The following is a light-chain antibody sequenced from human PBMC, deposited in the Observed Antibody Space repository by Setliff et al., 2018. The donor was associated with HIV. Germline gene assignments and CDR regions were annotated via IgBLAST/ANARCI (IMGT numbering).Light chain of an antibody. V-gene: IGLV2-23*01. CDR3: CSFANGNTWL. CDR2: EGY. Sequence: SVLTQPAAVSGSPGQSITISCTGTSSDVGSHNLVAWYQQYPGKAPKFMIYEGYERPSGVSDCFSVSKSGNTASLTIAGLQAEDEADYYCCSFANGNTWLFGGGTKVTVL. J-gene: IGLJ3*02. CDR1: SSDVGSHNL.